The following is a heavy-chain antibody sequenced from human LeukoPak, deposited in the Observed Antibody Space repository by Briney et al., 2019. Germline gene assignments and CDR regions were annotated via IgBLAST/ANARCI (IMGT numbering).Heavy chain of an antibody. CDR1: GFPFSTYS. Sequence: PGGSLRLSCAASGFPFSTYSVNWVRQAPGKGLEWISYIDSSGTTIYYADSVKGRFTVSRDNAKNSLYLQVSSLSDEDTAVYYCARNHYSSGRMFDYWGQGTLVTVSS. D-gene: IGHD6-25*01. CDR2: IDSSGTTI. CDR3: ARNHYSSGRMFDY. V-gene: IGHV3-48*02. J-gene: IGHJ4*02.